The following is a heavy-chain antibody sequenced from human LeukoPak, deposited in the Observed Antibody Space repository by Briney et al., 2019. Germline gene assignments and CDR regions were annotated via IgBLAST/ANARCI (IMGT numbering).Heavy chain of an antibody. CDR2: ISSSSSYV. CDR1: GFTFSSYS. Sequence: GGSLRLSCAASGFTFSSYSMNWVRQAPGKGLEWVSSISSSSSYVYYADSVKGRFTISRDNAKNSLYLQMNSLRAEDTAVYYCARFYGDYGSGYWGQGTLVTVSS. V-gene: IGHV3-21*01. J-gene: IGHJ4*02. CDR3: ARFYGDYGSGY. D-gene: IGHD4-17*01.